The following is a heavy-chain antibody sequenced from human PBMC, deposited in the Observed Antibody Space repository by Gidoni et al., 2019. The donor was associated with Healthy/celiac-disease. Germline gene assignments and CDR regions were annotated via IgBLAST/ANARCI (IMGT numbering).Heavy chain of an antibody. CDR1: GYTFTSYY. D-gene: IGHD6-13*01. CDR3: ARAVGARIAAAGSLDY. J-gene: IGHJ4*02. CDR2: INPSGGST. Sequence: QVQLAQAGAAVKKHGASGTGACKASGYTFTSYYMHGVRQAPGQVLEWRGIINPSGGSTSYAQKFQGRVTMTRYTSPSTVYMELSSLRSEDTAVYYCARAVGARIAAAGSLDYWGQGTLVTVSS. V-gene: IGHV1-46*01.